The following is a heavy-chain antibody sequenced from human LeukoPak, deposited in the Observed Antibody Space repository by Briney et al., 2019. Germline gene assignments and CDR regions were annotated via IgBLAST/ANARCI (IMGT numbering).Heavy chain of an antibody. Sequence: ASVKVSCKASGYSLTNYYVHWVRQAPGQGLEWMGEINPSGGSTSYAQKFQGRITVTRDTYTNTVYMDLSSLRSEDTATYYCARGAPTTRIGAGRFDYWGQGSLLTVAS. D-gene: IGHD5-12*01. CDR3: ARGAPTTRIGAGRFDY. V-gene: IGHV1-46*01. J-gene: IGHJ4*02. CDR1: GYSLTNYY. CDR2: INPSGGST.